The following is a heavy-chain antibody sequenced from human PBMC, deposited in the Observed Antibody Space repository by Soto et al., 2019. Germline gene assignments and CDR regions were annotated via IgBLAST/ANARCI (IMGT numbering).Heavy chain of an antibody. CDR3: ASSYSPSGWYVGPFDY. CDR2: IWYDGSNK. CDR1: SSTRGTIV. Sequence: PGGPLTLSCEESSSTRGTIVMPSERRAPRKGLAWVVVIWYDGSNKYYADSVEDRFTISRDNSKNTLYLQMNSLRAEDTAVYYCASSYSPSGWYVGPFDYWGQGTLVTAPQ. J-gene: IGHJ4*02. D-gene: IGHD6-19*01. V-gene: IGHV3-33*01.